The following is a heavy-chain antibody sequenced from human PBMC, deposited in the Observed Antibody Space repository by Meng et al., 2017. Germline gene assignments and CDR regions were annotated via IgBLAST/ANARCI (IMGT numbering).Heavy chain of an antibody. Sequence: EVHMGGSGGGLVQPGGSLGLSCAASGFTFNNYWMHWVRQVPGKGLVWVSRISGDGSITNYADSVKGRFTISRDNAKNTLYLQMNSLRPEDTAVYYCLDEAPRSDYWGQGSLVTVSS. CDR2: ISGDGSIT. D-gene: IGHD1-1*01. CDR1: GFTFNNYW. J-gene: IGHJ4*02. V-gene: IGHV3-74*01. CDR3: LDEAPRSDY.